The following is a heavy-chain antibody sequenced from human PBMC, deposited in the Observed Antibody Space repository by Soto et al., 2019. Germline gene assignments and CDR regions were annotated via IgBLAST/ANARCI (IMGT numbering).Heavy chain of an antibody. CDR3: AKDRAGGVGDPHPLDY. CDR1: GFTFSSYG. CDR2: ISYDGSNK. V-gene: IGHV3-30*18. Sequence: QVQLVESGGGVVQPGRSLRLSCAASGFTFSSYGMHWVRQAPGKGLEWVAVISYDGSNKYYADSVKGRFTISRDNSKNTLYLQMNSLRAEDTAVYYCAKDRAGGVGDPHPLDYWGQGTLVTVSS. J-gene: IGHJ4*02. D-gene: IGHD1-26*01.